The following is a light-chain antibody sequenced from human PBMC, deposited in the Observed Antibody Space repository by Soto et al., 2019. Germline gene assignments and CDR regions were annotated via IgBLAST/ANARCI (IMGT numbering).Light chain of an antibody. V-gene: IGKV3-15*01. CDR2: GAS. J-gene: IGKJ1*01. Sequence: ETVMTQSPATLSVSQGERATLSCRASQSVNSNLAWYQQKLGQAPRVLIYGASTRATGIPARFSGSGSGTEFILTISSLQSEDFAVYYCQHYNTWPWTFGQGTKVDI. CDR3: QHYNTWPWT. CDR1: QSVNSN.